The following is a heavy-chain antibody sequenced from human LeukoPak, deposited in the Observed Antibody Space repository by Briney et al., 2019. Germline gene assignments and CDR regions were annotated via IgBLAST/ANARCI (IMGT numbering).Heavy chain of an antibody. J-gene: IGHJ4*02. CDR2: INPNSGDT. D-gene: IGHD5-12*01. CDR1: GYTFTAYY. V-gene: IGHV1-2*02. Sequence: ASVKVSCKASGYTFTAYYIHWVRQAPGQGLEWVAWINPNSGDTYSAPQFQGRVTMTRDTSISTASMELSWLSSDDTAVYYCATGVATTFTYWGQGTLVTVSS. CDR3: ATGVATTFTY.